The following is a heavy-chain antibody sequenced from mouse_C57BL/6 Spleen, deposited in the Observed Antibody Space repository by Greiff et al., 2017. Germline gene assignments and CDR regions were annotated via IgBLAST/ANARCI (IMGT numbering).Heavy chain of an antibody. D-gene: IGHD2-5*01. V-gene: IGHV4-1*01. Sequence: CEASGVDFSRYWMSWVRRAPGKGLEWIGEINPDSSTINYAPSLKDKFIISRDNAKNTLYLQMSKVRSEDTALYYCARGDRYSNPWYFDVWGTGTTVTVSS. CDR1: GVDFSRYW. CDR2: INPDSSTI. J-gene: IGHJ1*03. CDR3: ARGDRYSNPWYFDV.